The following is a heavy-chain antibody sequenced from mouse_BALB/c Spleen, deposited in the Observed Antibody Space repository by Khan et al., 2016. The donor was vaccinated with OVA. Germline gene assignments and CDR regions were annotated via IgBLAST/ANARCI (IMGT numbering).Heavy chain of an antibody. Sequence: EVELVESGGSSVKPGGSLKLSCAVSGFTFSSYVMSWVRQTPEKRLEWVASISSGGSTYYPDSVKGRFTISRDNARNIVNLQMSSLRSEDMAIYYCARKAYRYGEYYFDYWGQGTTLTVSS. CDR3: ARKAYRYGEYYFDY. V-gene: IGHV5-6-5*01. CDR2: ISSGGST. J-gene: IGHJ2*01. CDR1: GFTFSSYV. D-gene: IGHD2-14*01.